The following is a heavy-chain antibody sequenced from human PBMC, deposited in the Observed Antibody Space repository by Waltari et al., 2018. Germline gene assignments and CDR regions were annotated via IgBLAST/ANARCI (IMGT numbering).Heavy chain of an antibody. V-gene: IGHV3-30*03. D-gene: IGHD2-21*01. Sequence: QVQLVESGGGLVQPGRSLRLSCAASGLTFGNYGMNWVRQAPGQGLEWVASVSFDGTNTDYADSVRGRFTLFRDNSKNTLHLEMTSLRIEDTALYYCARDMWPIGPLKTPHESWGQGTLVTVSS. CDR2: VSFDGTNT. J-gene: IGHJ5*02. CDR1: GLTFGNYG. CDR3: ARDMWPIGPLKTPHES.